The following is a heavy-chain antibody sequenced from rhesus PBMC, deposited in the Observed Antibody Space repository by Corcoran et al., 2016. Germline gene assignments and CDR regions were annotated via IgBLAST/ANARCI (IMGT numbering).Heavy chain of an antibody. J-gene: IGHJ4*01. V-gene: IGHV4-80*01. D-gene: IGHD6-13*01. Sequence: QVQLQESGPGLVKPSETLSLTCTVSGASISSNWWSWIRQPPGKGLECIGEINGNSESTNHNPSLKRRGTISKDAAKKQVSLKLSSVSAADTAVYYCARGWIAAFDYWGQGVLVTVSS. CDR3: ARGWIAAFDY. CDR1: GASISSNW. CDR2: INGNSEST.